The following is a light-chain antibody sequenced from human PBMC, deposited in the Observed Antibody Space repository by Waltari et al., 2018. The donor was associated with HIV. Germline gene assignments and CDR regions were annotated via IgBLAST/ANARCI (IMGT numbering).Light chain of an antibody. Sequence: QSVLTQPPSASGTPGQRVTISCSGSSSNIGSNTVHWYQQLPGTAPKPLIYSNYHRPSGVPDRFSGSKSGTSASLAISGLQSEDEADYYCATWDDSLNGRVFGGGTKLTVL. CDR3: ATWDDSLNGRV. J-gene: IGLJ3*02. CDR1: SSNIGSNT. CDR2: SNY. V-gene: IGLV1-44*01.